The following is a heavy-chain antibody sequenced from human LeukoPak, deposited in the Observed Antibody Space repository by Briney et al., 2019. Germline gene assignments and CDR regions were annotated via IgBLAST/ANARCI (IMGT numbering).Heavy chain of an antibody. CDR2: IRSSSSYI. CDR3: VRDDENWGFVL. D-gene: IGHD7-27*01. J-gene: IGHJ2*01. V-gene: IGHV3-21*01. Sequence: GGSLRLSCAASGFTFRKYSMNWVRQAPAKGLAWVSYIRSSSSYIYYGDVVKGRFTISRDNAKNSLYLQMNSLRAEYTAVYYCVRDDENWGFVLWGRGTLVAVSS. CDR1: GFTFRKYS.